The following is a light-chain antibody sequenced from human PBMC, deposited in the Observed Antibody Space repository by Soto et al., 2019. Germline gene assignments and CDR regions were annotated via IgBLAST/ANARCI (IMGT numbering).Light chain of an antibody. Sequence: EIVLTQSPGTLSLSPGERATLSCRASQSVSSSYLAWYQQKPGQAPRLLISGASSRATGIPDRFSGSGSGTDFTLTISGLEPEDFAVYYCQPYGSSPLTFGGGTKVESK. CDR3: QPYGSSPLT. J-gene: IGKJ4*01. CDR2: GAS. CDR1: QSVSSSY. V-gene: IGKV3-20*01.